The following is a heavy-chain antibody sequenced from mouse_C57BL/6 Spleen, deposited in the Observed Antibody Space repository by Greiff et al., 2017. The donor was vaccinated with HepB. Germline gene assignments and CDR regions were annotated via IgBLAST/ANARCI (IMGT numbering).Heavy chain of an antibody. CDR1: GYTFTSYW. J-gene: IGHJ3*01. Sequence: QVQLQQPGAELVMPGASVKLSCKASGYTFTSYWMHWVKQRPGQGLEWIGEIDPSDSYTNYNQKFKGKSTLTVDKSSSTAYMQLSSLTSEDSAVYYCARSDGYCVAWFAYWGQGTLVTVSA. V-gene: IGHV1-69*01. CDR3: ARSDGYCVAWFAY. D-gene: IGHD2-3*01. CDR2: IDPSDSYT.